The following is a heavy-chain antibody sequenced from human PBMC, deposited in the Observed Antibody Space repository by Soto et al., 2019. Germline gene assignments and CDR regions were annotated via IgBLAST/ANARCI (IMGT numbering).Heavy chain of an antibody. J-gene: IGHJ5*02. V-gene: IGHV3-30*18. CDR3: AKDFGAWSDS. CDR1: GFAFSTYG. CDR2: ISYDGTDK. Sequence: GGSLRLSWVGSGFAFSTYGMHWVRQAPAKGLEWVALISYDGTDKYYADSVKGRFSISRDNSKQTLSLQMDSLRPEDTAVYYCAKDFGAWSDSWGQGTLVTVSS. D-gene: IGHD6-19*01.